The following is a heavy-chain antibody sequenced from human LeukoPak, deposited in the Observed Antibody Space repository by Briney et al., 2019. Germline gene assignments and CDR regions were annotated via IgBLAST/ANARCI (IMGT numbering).Heavy chain of an antibody. D-gene: IGHD2-15*01. CDR2: IRYDGSNK. V-gene: IGHV3-30*02. J-gene: IGHJ4*02. CDR3: ARATWDS. CDR1: GFTFSSYG. Sequence: GGSLRLSCAASGFTFSSYGMHWVRQAPGKGLEWVAFIRYDGSNKYYADSVKGRFTISRDNTKNSLYLQMNSLRAEDTAVYYCARATWDSWGQGALVTVSS.